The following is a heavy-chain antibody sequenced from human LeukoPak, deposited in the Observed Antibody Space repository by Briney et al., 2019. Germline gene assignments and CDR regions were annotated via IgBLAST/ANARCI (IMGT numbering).Heavy chain of an antibody. CDR3: AKDPWADSGSYYGGPFTIDY. J-gene: IGHJ4*02. D-gene: IGHD1-26*01. V-gene: IGHV3-23*01. CDR1: GFTFSSYA. Sequence: GGSLRLSCAASGFTFSSYAMSWVRQAPGKGLEWVSAISGSGGSTYYADSVKGRFTISRDNSKNTLYLQMNSLRAEDTAVYYCAKDPWADSGSYYGGPFTIDYWGQGTLVTVSS. CDR2: ISGSGGST.